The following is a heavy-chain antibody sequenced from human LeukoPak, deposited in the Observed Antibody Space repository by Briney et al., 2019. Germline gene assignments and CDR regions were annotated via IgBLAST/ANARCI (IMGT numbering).Heavy chain of an antibody. V-gene: IGHV4-61*03. CDR2: FYYSGST. D-gene: IGHD2-2*01. Sequence: PSGTLYIGWTRSDESGSSVYCWTRVGRPPVGGIPEFGNFYYSGSTNYKRSLDRRVTISLETSMNHFSLRLTSVNAADTAVYFCARAGSTSCHECLSVWGLGPLVTVSS. J-gene: IGHJ4*02. CDR1: DESGSSVYC. CDR3: ARAGSTSCHECLSV.